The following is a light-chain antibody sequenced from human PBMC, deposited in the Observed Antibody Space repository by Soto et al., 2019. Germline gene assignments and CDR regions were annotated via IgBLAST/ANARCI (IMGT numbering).Light chain of an antibody. CDR1: QSVSSNY. Sequence: EIVMTQSPATLSVSPGERATLSCRASQSVSSNYLAWYQQRPGQAPRLLIYGASTRAAGVPDRFSGSGSGTEFTLTINRLEPEDFAVFYCHQYDRSAIFTFGPGTTVDIK. V-gene: IGKV3-20*01. J-gene: IGKJ3*01. CDR2: GAS. CDR3: HQYDRSAIFT.